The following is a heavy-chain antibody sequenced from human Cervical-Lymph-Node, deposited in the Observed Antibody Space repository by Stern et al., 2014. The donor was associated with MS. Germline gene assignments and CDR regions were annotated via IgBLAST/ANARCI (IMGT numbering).Heavy chain of an antibody. CDR2: CYPSDSDI. D-gene: IGHD4-11*01. Sequence: EVQLLESGAAVKKPGESLKISCSISGDSFPRYAIAWVRQMPGTVLEWMGMCYPSDSDIRYSPSFQGQVTISADQSSSTAYLQWSSLKASDTAIYYCATSLDADYIGYFDSWGQGTLVTVSS. J-gene: IGHJ4*02. V-gene: IGHV5-51*03. CDR3: ATSLDADYIGYFDS. CDR1: GDSFPRYA.